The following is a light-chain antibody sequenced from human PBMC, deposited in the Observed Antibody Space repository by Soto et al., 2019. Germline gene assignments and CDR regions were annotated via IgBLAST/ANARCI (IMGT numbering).Light chain of an antibody. CDR2: EVS. J-gene: IGLJ1*01. CDR1: SSDVGGYNY. Sequence: QSALTQPASVSGSPGQSITISCTGTSSDVGGYNYVSWYQQHPGKAPKLMIYEVSNRPSGVSNRFSGSKSGNTASLAISGLQAEDEADYDCSSYTSSDTYVFGTGTKLTVL. V-gene: IGLV2-14*01. CDR3: SSYTSSDTYV.